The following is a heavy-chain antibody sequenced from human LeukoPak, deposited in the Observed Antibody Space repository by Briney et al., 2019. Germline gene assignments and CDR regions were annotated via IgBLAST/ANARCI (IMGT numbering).Heavy chain of an antibody. CDR1: GFTFSRYG. D-gene: IGHD2-2*01. CDR2: IWYDGSNK. J-gene: IGHJ4*02. V-gene: IGHV3-33*06. Sequence: QPGRSLRLSCAASGFTFSRYGMHWVRQAPGKGLEWVAVIWYDGSNKYYADSVKGRFTVSRDNSKNTLYLQLNSLRAEDTAVYYCAKSQRNDQQVVQRIDYWGQGTLVTVSS. CDR3: AKSQRNDQQVVQRIDY.